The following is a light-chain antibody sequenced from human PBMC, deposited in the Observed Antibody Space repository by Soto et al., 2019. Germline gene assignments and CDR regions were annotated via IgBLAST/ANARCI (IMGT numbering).Light chain of an antibody. CDR2: GAS. V-gene: IGKV3D-20*02. CDR1: QSVSSSF. CDR3: QQRSNWPWT. J-gene: IGKJ1*01. Sequence: IVLTQSACTLSLSPGERATLSCRASQSVSSSFLAWYQQEPGQAPRLLIYGASSRATGIPDRLSGSGSGTDLTLTISSLEPEDFAVYYCQQRSNWPWTFGQGTKVDIK.